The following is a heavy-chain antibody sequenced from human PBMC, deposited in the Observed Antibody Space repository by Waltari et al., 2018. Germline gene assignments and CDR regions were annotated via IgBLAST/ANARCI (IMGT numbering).Heavy chain of an antibody. V-gene: IGHV4-34*01. J-gene: IGHJ4*02. CDR2: INHSGSP. D-gene: IGHD3-3*01. CDR1: GGSFRGYY. CDR3: ARGGGIYYDFWSGYYFPYFDY. Sequence: QVQLQQWGAGLLKPSETLSLTCAVSGGSFRGYYWSWIRQPPGKGMEWIGEINHSGSPNYNPSLKSRVTISVDTSKNQFSLKLSSVTAADTAVYYCARGGGIYYDFWSGYYFPYFDYWGQGTLVTVSS.